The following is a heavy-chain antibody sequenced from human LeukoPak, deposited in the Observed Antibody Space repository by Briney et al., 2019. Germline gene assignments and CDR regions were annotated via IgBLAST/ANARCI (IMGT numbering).Heavy chain of an antibody. CDR2: IRDSGART. Sequence: GGSLRLSCAASGFTFISYAMSWVRQAPGKGLEWVSAIRDSGARTFYADSVKGRSTISRDNSKNTLYLQMNSLRAEDTAVYYCAKEVAAVGVGAFDIWGQGTMVTVSS. V-gene: IGHV3-23*01. D-gene: IGHD6-13*01. J-gene: IGHJ3*02. CDR1: GFTFISYA. CDR3: AKEVAAVGVGAFDI.